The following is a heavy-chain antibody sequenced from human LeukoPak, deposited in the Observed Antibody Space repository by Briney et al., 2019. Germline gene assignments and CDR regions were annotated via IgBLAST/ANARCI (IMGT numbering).Heavy chain of an antibody. V-gene: IGHV3-49*03. CDR2: IRSKAYGGTT. CDR3: ARIPLGGGNWFDP. CDR1: GFTFGDYA. Sequence: PGGSLRLSCTASGFTFGDYAMSWFRQAPGKGLEWVGFIRSKAYGGTTEYAASVKGRFTISRDDSKSIAYLQMNSLKTEDTAVYYCARIPLGGGNWFDPWGQGTLVTVSS. D-gene: IGHD2-15*01. J-gene: IGHJ5*02.